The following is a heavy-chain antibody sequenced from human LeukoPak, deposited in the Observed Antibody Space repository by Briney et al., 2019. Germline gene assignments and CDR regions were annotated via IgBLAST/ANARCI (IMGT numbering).Heavy chain of an antibody. V-gene: IGHV3-7*01. J-gene: IGHJ1*01. CDR1: GFTFSNAW. CDR2: IKQDGSEK. Sequence: PGGSLRLSCAASGFTFSNAWMSWVRQAPGKGLEWVANIKQDGSEKYYVDSVKGRFTISRDNAKNSLYLQMNSLRAEDTAVYYCARDPRYFQYWGQGTLVTVST. CDR3: ARDPRYFQY.